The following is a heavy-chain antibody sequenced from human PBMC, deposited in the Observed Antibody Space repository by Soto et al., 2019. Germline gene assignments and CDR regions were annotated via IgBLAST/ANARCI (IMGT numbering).Heavy chain of an antibody. V-gene: IGHV4-31*03. CDR3: ARTERITIFGVVTTFDY. CDR2: IYYSGST. J-gene: IGHJ4*02. D-gene: IGHD3-3*01. Sequence: LSLTCTVSGGSLSSGGYYWSWIRQHPGKGLEWIGYIYYSGSTYYNPSLKSRVTISVDTSKNQFSLKLSSVTAADTAVYYCARTERITIFGVVTTFDYWGQGTLVTVSS. CDR1: GGSLSSGGYY.